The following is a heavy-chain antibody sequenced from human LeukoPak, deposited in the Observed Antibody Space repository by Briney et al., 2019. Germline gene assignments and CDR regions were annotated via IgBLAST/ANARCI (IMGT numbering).Heavy chain of an antibody. J-gene: IGHJ5*02. Sequence: PSETLSLTCTVSGGSISGFYWSWIRQPAGKGLEWIGRIYPSGTTTYNPSLKSRVTISVDTSKDQFSLNLSSVTAADTAVYYCARGHNWFDPWGQGTLVTVTS. V-gene: IGHV4-4*07. CDR1: GGSISGFY. CDR3: ARGHNWFDP. CDR2: IYPSGTT.